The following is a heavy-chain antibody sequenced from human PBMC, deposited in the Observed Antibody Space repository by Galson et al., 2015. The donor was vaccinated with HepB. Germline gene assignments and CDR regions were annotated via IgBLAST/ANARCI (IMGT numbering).Heavy chain of an antibody. Sequence: SLRLSCAASGFTFSDYYMSWVRQAPGKGLEWVSSISSDSVYIYYADSVKGRFTISRDNAKNSLYLQMISLRGDDTAVFYCVRESYRLVGGKGYDDFDVWGQGTMVTVSS. J-gene: IGHJ3*01. CDR1: GFTFSDYY. V-gene: IGHV3-11*06. CDR2: ISSDSVYI. D-gene: IGHD1-26*01. CDR3: VRESYRLVGGKGYDDFDV.